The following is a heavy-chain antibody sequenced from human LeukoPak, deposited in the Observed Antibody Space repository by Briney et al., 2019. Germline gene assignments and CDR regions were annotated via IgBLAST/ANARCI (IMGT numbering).Heavy chain of an antibody. Sequence: GGSLRLSCAASGFTFSSYEMNWVRQAPGKGLEWVSYISSSGSTIYYADSVKGRFTISRDNAKNSLYLQMNSLRAEDTAVYYCARDQSGSWTPGFDYWGQGTLVTVSS. D-gene: IGHD3/OR15-3a*01. CDR3: ARDQSGSWTPGFDY. CDR1: GFTFSSYE. V-gene: IGHV3-48*03. J-gene: IGHJ4*02. CDR2: ISSSGSTI.